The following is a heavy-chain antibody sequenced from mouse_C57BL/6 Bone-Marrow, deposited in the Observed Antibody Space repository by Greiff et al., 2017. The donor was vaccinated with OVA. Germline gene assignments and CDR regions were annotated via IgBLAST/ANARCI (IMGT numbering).Heavy chain of an antibody. CDR2: IHPNSGST. J-gene: IGHJ2*01. CDR3: ARGFQYYCDY. Sequence: QVQLQQPGAELVKPGASVKLSCKASGYTFTSYWMHWVKQRPGQGLEWIGMIHPNSGSTNYHEKFKSKATLTVDKSSSTAYMQLSSLTSEDSAVYYCARGFQYYCDYWGQGTTRTGSS. V-gene: IGHV1-64*01. CDR1: GYTFTSYW.